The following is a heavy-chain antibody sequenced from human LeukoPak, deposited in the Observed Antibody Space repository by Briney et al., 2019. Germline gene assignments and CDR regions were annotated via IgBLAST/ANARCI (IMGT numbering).Heavy chain of an antibody. CDR3: ARAGYFVLEDAFDI. J-gene: IGHJ3*02. D-gene: IGHD3-9*01. V-gene: IGHV3-74*01. CDR2: INSDGSST. CDR1: GFTFSSYW. Sequence: GGSLRLSCAASGFTFSSYWMHWVRQAPGKGLVWVSRINSDGSSTSYADSVKGRFTISRDNAKNTLYLQMNSLRAEDTAVYYCARAGYFVLEDAFDIWGQGTMVTVSS.